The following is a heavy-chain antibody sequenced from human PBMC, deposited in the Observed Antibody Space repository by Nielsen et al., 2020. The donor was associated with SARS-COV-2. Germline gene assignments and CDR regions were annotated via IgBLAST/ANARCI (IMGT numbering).Heavy chain of an antibody. Sequence: SETLSLTCAVSGGSISSGGYSWSWIRQPPGKGLEWIGEINHSGSTNYNPSLKSRVTISVDTSKNQFSLKLSSVTAADTAVYYCGGSYTTSSTHYYYYGMGVWGQGTTVTVSS. CDR1: GGSISSGGYS. V-gene: IGHV4-30-2*01. CDR2: INHSGST. J-gene: IGHJ6*02. D-gene: IGHD6-6*01. CDR3: GGSYTTSSTHYYYYGMGV.